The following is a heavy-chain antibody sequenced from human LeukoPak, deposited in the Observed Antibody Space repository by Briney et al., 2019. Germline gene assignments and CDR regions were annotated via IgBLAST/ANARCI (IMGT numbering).Heavy chain of an antibody. J-gene: IGHJ4*02. V-gene: IGHV4-39*07. CDR2: MHYGGTT. Sequence: TPSETLSLTCSVSGDSLSIGSNYWCWIRQPPGKGLEWIGSMHYGGTTYYNPSLKSRVTTSMDTSKNQFSLKVNSVTAADTAVYYCARDIGGGASDYWGQGILVTVSS. CDR1: GDSLSIGSNY. D-gene: IGHD1-26*01. CDR3: ARDIGGGASDY.